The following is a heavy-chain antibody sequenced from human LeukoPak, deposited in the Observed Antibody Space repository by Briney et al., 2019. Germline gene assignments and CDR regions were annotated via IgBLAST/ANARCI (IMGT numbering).Heavy chain of an antibody. CDR3: ARHGFTISNSFDP. CDR2: INHSGST. J-gene: IGHJ5*02. Sequence: PSETLSLTCAVYGGSLSGYYWSWIRQPPGKGLEWIGEINHSGSTNYNPSLKSRVTISVDTSKNQLSLKMSSVTAADTAVYYCARHGFTISNSFDPWGQGTLVTVSS. V-gene: IGHV4-34*01. CDR1: GGSLSGYY. D-gene: IGHD3-3*01.